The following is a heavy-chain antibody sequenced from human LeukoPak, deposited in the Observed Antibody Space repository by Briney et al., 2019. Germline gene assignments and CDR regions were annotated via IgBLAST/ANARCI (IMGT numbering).Heavy chain of an antibody. Sequence: GGSLRLSCAASGFTFSSYAMSWVRQAPGKGLEWVSAISGSGGSTYYADSVKGRFTISRDNSKNTLYLQMNSLRAEDTAVYYCAKDHVEERDSSGYYYEVDYWGHGTLVTVSS. V-gene: IGHV3-23*01. CDR3: AKDHVEERDSSGYYYEVDY. CDR2: ISGSGGST. D-gene: IGHD3-22*01. J-gene: IGHJ4*01. CDR1: GFTFSSYA.